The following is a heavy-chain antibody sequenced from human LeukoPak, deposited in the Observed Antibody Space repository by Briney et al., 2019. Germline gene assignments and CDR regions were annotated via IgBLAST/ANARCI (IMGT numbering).Heavy chain of an antibody. CDR2: INPSGGST. J-gene: IGHJ4*02. V-gene: IGHV1-46*01. CDR3: ARAGVTHAIDY. D-gene: IGHD2-21*02. Sequence: ASVKVSCKASGYTFTSYYMHWVRRAPGQGLEWMGIINPSGGSTSYAQKFQGRVTMTRDTSTSTVYMELSSLRSEDTAVYYCARAGVTHAIDYWGQGTLVTVSS. CDR1: GYTFTSYY.